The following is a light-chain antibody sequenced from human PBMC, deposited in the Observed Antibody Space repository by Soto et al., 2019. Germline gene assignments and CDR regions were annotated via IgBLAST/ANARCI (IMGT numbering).Light chain of an antibody. CDR2: DVS. CDR3: HQRKSWPRT. Sequence: EIVMTQSPATLSVSPGERATLSCRASQSVSSDLAWYQQKPGQAPRLLIYDVSNRATGIPARFSGSGSGTDFTLTISSLEPEDFAVYYCHQRKSWPRTFGQGTKVDIK. J-gene: IGKJ1*01. CDR1: QSVSSD. V-gene: IGKV3-11*01.